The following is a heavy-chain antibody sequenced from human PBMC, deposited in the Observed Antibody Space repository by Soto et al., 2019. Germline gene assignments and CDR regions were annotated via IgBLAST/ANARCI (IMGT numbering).Heavy chain of an antibody. J-gene: IGHJ4*02. V-gene: IGHV5-51*01. CDR1: GYSFTIYW. CDR2: IYPGDSDT. CDR3: ARLFDTSGWYDY. Sequence: PGESLKISCKGSGYSFTIYWIGWVRQMPGKGLERMGIIYPGDSDTRYSPSFQGQVTISADKSITTTYLQWSSLKAPDTAIYYCARLFDTSGWYDYWGQGTLVTVSS. D-gene: IGHD6-19*01.